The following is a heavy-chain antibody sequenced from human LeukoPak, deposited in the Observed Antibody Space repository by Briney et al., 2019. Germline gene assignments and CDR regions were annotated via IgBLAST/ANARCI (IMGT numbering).Heavy chain of an antibody. D-gene: IGHD5-24*01. CDR2: IFYSGST. V-gene: IGHV4-30-4*08. CDR3: VREMAILSRGPFDY. CDR1: GGSISSNDYY. J-gene: IGHJ4*02. Sequence: PSQTLSLTCTVSGGSISSNDYYWTWIRQPPGKGLEWIGYIFYSGSTYYNPSLKSRVTISVDTSKNQFSLRLNSVTVADTAVYYCVREMAILSRGPFDYWGQGTLVTVSS.